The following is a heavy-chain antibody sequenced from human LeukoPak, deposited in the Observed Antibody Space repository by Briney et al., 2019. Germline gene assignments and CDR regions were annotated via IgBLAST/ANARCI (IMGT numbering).Heavy chain of an antibody. Sequence: GASVKVSCKASGYTFTDYYMHWVRQAPGQGLEWMGWINPKSGGTNYAQKFQGRVTMTRDTSIRTAYMELSRLRSDDTAVYYCARVVIYDSSGYYQNYYYYGMDVWGQGTTVTVSS. J-gene: IGHJ6*02. D-gene: IGHD3-22*01. CDR3: ARVVIYDSSGYYQNYYYYGMDV. CDR1: GYTFTDYY. CDR2: INPKSGGT. V-gene: IGHV1-2*02.